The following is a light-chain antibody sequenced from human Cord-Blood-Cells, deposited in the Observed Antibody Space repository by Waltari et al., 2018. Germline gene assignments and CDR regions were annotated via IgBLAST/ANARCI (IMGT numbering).Light chain of an antibody. CDR2: KDS. CDR1: VLAKKY. V-gene: IGLV3-27*01. Sequence: SYELTQPSSVSVSPGQTARITCSGDVLAKKYARWFQQKPGQAPVRVIYKDSERPSGIPERFSGCSSGTTVTLTISGAQVADEADNYCYSAADNNWVFGGGTKLTVL. J-gene: IGLJ3*02. CDR3: YSAADNNWV.